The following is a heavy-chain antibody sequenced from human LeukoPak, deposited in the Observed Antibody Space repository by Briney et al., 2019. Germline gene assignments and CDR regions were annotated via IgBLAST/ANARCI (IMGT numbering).Heavy chain of an antibody. D-gene: IGHD5-18*01. CDR3: ARGGSGYSYAGNWFDP. Sequence: PSETLSLTCAVYGGSFSGYYWSWIRQPPGKGLEWIGYIYYSGSTNYNPSLKSRVTISVDTSKNQFSLKLSSVTAADTAVYYCARGGSGYSYAGNWFDPWGQGTLVTVSS. CDR2: IYYSGST. CDR1: GGSFSGYY. V-gene: IGHV4-59*01. J-gene: IGHJ5*02.